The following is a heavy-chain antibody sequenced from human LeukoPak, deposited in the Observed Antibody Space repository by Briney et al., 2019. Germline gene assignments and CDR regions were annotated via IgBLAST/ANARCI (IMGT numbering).Heavy chain of an antibody. J-gene: IGHJ4*02. CDR3: AREGGSYIAAAGPLDY. CDR1: GGSISSSSYY. Sequence: PSETLSLTCTVSGGSISSSSYYWGWIRQPPGKGLEWIGSIYYSGSTYYNPSLKSRVTISVDTSKNQFSLKLSSVTAADTAVYYCAREGGSYIAAAGPLDYWGQGTLVTVSS. D-gene: IGHD6-13*01. V-gene: IGHV4-39*07. CDR2: IYYSGST.